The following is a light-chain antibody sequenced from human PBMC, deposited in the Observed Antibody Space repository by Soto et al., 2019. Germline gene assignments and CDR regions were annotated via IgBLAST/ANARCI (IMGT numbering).Light chain of an antibody. J-gene: IGKJ1*01. CDR1: QSLSNNF. CDR2: GAS. CDR3: QQYGSSPGT. Sequence: EIVLTQSPSTLSLSPGDRAALSCGASQSLSNNFLAWYQQKPGQAPRLLIYGASSRATGIPDRFSGSGSGTDFTLTISRLEPEDFAVYYCQQYGSSPGTFGQGTKVDIK. V-gene: IGKV3-20*01.